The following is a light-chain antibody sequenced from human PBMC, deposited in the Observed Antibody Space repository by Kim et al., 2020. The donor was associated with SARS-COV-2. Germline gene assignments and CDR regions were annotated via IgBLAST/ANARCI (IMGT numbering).Light chain of an antibody. J-gene: IGLJ1*01. V-gene: IGLV2-14*03. Sequence: GQSITIPCTGTSSDVGGYKYVSWYHQHPGKAPKLMIYDVSNRPSGVSNRFSGSKSGNTASLTISGLQAEDEADYYCSSYTSSSTYVFGTGTKVTVL. CDR1: SSDVGGYKY. CDR3: SSYTSSSTYV. CDR2: DVS.